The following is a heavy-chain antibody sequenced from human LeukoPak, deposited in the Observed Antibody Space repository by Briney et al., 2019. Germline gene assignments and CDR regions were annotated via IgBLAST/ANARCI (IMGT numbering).Heavy chain of an antibody. D-gene: IGHD2-2*01. J-gene: IGHJ6*02. CDR3: ARDRGSSTPAYGMDV. Sequence: ASVKVSCKASGYTFTGYYMHGVRQAPGQGLDWMGWINLNSGGTNYAQKFQGRVTMTRDTSISTAYMELRRLRSDDTAVYYCARDRGSSTPAYGMDVWGQGTTVTVSS. V-gene: IGHV1-2*02. CDR2: INLNSGGT. CDR1: GYTFTGYY.